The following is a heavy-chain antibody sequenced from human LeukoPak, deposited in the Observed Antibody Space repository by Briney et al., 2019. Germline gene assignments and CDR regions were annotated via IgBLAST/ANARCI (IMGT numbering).Heavy chain of an antibody. D-gene: IGHD1-26*01. J-gene: IGHJ4*02. CDR1: GYTFTSYG. CDR2: ISAYNGNT. Sequence: ASVKVSCKASGYTFTSYGISWVRQAPGQGLEWMGWISAYNGNTNYAQKLQGRVTMTTDTSTSIVYMELRSLRSDDTAVYYCARDPEVGATVFDCWGQGTLVTVSS. CDR3: ARDPEVGATVFDC. V-gene: IGHV1-18*01.